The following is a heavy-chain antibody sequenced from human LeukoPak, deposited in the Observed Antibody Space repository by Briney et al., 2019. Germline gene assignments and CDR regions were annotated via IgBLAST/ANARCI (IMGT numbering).Heavy chain of an antibody. CDR3: ARDRYSSGRQGFDY. V-gene: IGHV3-33*01. CDR1: GFTFSSYG. Sequence: GGSLRLSCAASGFTFSSYGMHWVRQAPGKGLEGVAVIWYDGGNKYYADSVKGRFTISRDNSKNTLYLQMNSLRAEDTAVYYCARDRYSSGRQGFDYWGQGTLVTVSS. CDR2: IWYDGGNK. J-gene: IGHJ4*02. D-gene: IGHD6-19*01.